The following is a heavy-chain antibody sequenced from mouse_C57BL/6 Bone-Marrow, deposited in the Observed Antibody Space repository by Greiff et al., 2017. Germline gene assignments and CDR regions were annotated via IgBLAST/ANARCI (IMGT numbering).Heavy chain of an antibody. J-gene: IGHJ4*01. CDR2: ISNLAYSI. CDR3: ARPSPYYYAMDY. V-gene: IGHV5-15*01. CDR1: GFTFSDYG. Sequence: DVMLVESGGGLVQPGGSLKLSCAASGFTFSDYGMPWVRQGPRKGPEWVAFISNLAYSIYYADTVTGRFTISRENAKNTLYLEMSSLRSEDTDMYYCARPSPYYYAMDYWGQGTSVTVSA.